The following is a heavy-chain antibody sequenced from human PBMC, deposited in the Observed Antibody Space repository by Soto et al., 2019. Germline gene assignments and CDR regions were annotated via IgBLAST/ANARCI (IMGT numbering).Heavy chain of an antibody. V-gene: IGHV4-59*08. CDR1: GGSISSYY. D-gene: IGHD4-17*01. Sequence: QVQLQESGPGLVKPSETLSLTCTVSGGSISSYYWSWIRQPPGKGLEWIGYIYYSGSTTYNPSLKSRVTISGDTSKTQFSLKRSSVTAADTAVYYCARRYGPGFDYWGQGTLVTVSS. CDR3: ARRYGPGFDY. CDR2: IYYSGST. J-gene: IGHJ4*02.